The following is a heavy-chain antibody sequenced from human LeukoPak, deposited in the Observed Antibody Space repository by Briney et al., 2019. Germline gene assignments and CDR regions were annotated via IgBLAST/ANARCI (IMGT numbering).Heavy chain of an antibody. V-gene: IGHV4-34*01. D-gene: IGHD2-21*01. J-gene: IGHJ6*03. CDR2: INHSGST. Sequence: SETLSLTCAVYGGSFSGYYWSWIRQPPGKGLEWIGEINHSGSTNYNPSLKSRVTISVDTSKNQFSLKLSSVTAADTAVYYCAGGRGRLFHYYYYYMDVWGKGTTVTVSS. CDR3: AGGRGRLFHYYYYYMDV. CDR1: GGSFSGYY.